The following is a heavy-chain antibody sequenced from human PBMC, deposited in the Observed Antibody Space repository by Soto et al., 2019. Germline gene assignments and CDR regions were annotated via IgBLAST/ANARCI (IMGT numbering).Heavy chain of an antibody. CDR3: ARDGAVAGGINFDY. J-gene: IGHJ4*02. V-gene: IGHV1-3*01. CDR2: INAGNGNT. D-gene: IGHD6-19*01. CDR1: RYTFSTYA. Sequence: QVQLVQSGAEVKKPGASVKVSCKASRYTFSTYAIHWVRQAPGQRLEWMGWINAGNGNTKYSQKFQGRVTITRDTSASTASMELSSLRSEDTAVYYCARDGAVAGGINFDYWGQGTLVTVSS.